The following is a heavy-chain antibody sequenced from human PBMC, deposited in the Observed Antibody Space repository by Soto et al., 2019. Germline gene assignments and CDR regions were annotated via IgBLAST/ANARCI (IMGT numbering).Heavy chain of an antibody. Sequence: PGGSLRLSCAASGFTFSSYAMSWVRQAPGKGLEWVSAISGSGGSTYYADSVKGRFTISRDNSKNTLYLQMNSLRAEDTAVYYCAKEPPYYDFWSGYPANNWFDPWGQGTLVTVSS. J-gene: IGHJ5*02. D-gene: IGHD3-3*01. CDR3: AKEPPYYDFWSGYPANNWFDP. CDR1: GFTFSSYA. V-gene: IGHV3-23*01. CDR2: ISGSGGST.